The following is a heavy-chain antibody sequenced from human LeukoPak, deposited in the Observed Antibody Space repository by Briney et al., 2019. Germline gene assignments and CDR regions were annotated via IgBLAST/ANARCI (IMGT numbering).Heavy chain of an antibody. D-gene: IGHD2-8*01. Sequence: SETLSLTCSVSGDSISNFYWNWIRQPPGKRLEWIGNIHYSGNSNYNPSLQSRVTVSIDTSREQLFLKLSSVTAADTAVYYCALAPNSNWFDFWGQGTLVTVSS. CDR3: ALAPNSNWFDF. CDR1: GDSISNFY. CDR2: IHYSGNS. V-gene: IGHV4-59*08. J-gene: IGHJ5*01.